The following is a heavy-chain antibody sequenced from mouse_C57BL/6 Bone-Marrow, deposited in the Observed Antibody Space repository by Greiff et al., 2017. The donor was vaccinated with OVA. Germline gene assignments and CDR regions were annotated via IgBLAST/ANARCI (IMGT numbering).Heavy chain of an antibody. CDR1: GYTFTSYW. CDR2: IDPSDSYT. V-gene: IGHV1-69*01. Sequence: QVQLQQPGAELVMPGASVKLSCKASGYTFTSYWMHWVKQRPGQGLEWIGEIDPSDSYTNYNQKFKGKSTLTVDKSSSTAYMQLSSLTSEDSAVYYCARSGGYGSRGYFDVWGTGTTVTVSS. D-gene: IGHD1-1*01. CDR3: ARSGGYGSRGYFDV. J-gene: IGHJ1*03.